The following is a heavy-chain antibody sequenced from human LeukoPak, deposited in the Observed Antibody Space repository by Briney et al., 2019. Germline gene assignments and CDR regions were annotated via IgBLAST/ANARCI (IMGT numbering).Heavy chain of an antibody. CDR1: GYTLTELS. J-gene: IGHJ4*02. D-gene: IGHD3-3*01. Sequence: ASVKVSCKVSGYTLTELSIHWVRQAPGKGLEGMGGFDPEDGETIYAQKFQGRVTMTEDTSTDTAYMERSSLRSEDTAVYYCATEGLRFLEWPPRYWGQGTLVTVSS. CDR2: FDPEDGET. CDR3: ATEGLRFLEWPPRY. V-gene: IGHV1-24*01.